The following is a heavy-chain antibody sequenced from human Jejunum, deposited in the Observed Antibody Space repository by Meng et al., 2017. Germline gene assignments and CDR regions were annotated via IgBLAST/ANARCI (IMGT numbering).Heavy chain of an antibody. CDR1: GGSITSSDW. V-gene: IGHV4-4*03. CDR2: IHHSGST. Sequence: QGLLLLVVPGRLLRPGTLSLICGVAGGSITSSDWWSWVRQHPGKGLEWIGEIHHSGSTNYNPSLKSRVTISVYKSKNQFSLKLSSVTAADTAVYYCAREWSGSFRHFDYWGQGTLVTVSS. CDR3: AREWSGSFRHFDY. D-gene: IGHD3-16*02. J-gene: IGHJ4*02.